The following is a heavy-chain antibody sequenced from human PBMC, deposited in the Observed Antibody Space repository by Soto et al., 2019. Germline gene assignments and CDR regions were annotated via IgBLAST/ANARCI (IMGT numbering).Heavy chain of an antibody. CDR2: INPNSGGT. D-gene: IGHD6-13*01. J-gene: IGHJ6*02. Sequence: ASVKVSCKASGYTFTGYYMHWVRQAPGQGHEWMGWINPNSGGTNYAQKFQGWVTMTRDTSISTAYMELSRLRSDDTAVYYCARDTYSSSGYYYYYGMDVWGQGTTVTVSS. CDR1: GYTFTGYY. CDR3: ARDTYSSSGYYYYYGMDV. V-gene: IGHV1-2*04.